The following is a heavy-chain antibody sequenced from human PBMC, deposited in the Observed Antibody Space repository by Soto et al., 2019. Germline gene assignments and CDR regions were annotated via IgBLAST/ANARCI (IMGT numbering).Heavy chain of an antibody. CDR2: IYYSGST. J-gene: IGHJ4*02. CDR3: ARIGRRSFGGVIVSPFDY. Sequence: SETLSLTCTVSGGSISSSSYYWGWIRQPPGKGLEWIGSIYYSGSTYYNPSLKSRVIISVDTSKNQFSLKLSSVTAADTAVYYCARIGRRSFGGVIVSPFDYWGQGTLVTVSS. V-gene: IGHV4-39*01. CDR1: GGSISSSSYY. D-gene: IGHD3-16*02.